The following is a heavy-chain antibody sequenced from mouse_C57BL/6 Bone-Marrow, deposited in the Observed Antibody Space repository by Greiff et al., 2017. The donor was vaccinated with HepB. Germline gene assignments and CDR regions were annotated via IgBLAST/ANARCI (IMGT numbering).Heavy chain of an antibody. D-gene: IGHD1-1*01. CDR2: IYPGDGDT. CDR3: ARSLYYGTRYWYFDV. J-gene: IGHJ1*03. CDR1: GYAFSSSW. V-gene: IGHV1-82*01. Sequence: QVQLQQSGPELVKPGASVKISCKASGYAFSSSWMNWVKQRPGKGLEWIGRIYPGDGDTNYNGKFKGKATLTADKSSSTAYMQLSSLTSEDSAVYFCARSLYYGTRYWYFDVWGTGTTVTVSS.